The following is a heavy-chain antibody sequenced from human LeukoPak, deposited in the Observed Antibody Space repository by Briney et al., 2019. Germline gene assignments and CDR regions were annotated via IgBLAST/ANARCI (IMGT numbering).Heavy chain of an antibody. CDR3: ARVRCSGGSCYGVYYYGMDV. V-gene: IGHV3-30-3*01. J-gene: IGHJ6*02. D-gene: IGHD2-15*01. CDR2: ISYDGSNK. Sequence: GGSLRLSCAASGFTFSSYAMHWVRQAPGKGLEWVAVISYDGSNKYYADSVKGRFTISRDNSKNTLYLRMNSLRAEDTAVYYCARVRCSGGSCYGVYYYGMDVWGQGTTVTVSS. CDR1: GFTFSSYA.